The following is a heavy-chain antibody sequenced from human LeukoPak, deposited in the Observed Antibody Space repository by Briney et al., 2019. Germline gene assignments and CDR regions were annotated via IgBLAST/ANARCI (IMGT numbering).Heavy chain of an antibody. CDR3: ARRYSSSWFDY. D-gene: IGHD6-13*01. J-gene: IGHJ4*02. V-gene: IGHV4-61*01. CDR2: IYYSGST. CDR1: GGSVSSGSYY. Sequence: PSETLSLTCTVSGGSVSSGSYYWSWIRQPPGKGLEWIGYIYYSGSTNYNPSLKSRVTISVDTSKNQFSLKLSSVTAADTAVHYCARRYSSSWFDYWGQGTLVTVSS.